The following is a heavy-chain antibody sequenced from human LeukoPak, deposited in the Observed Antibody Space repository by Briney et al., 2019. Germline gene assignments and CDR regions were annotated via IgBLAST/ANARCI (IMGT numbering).Heavy chain of an antibody. V-gene: IGHV4-61*02. Sequence: SETLSLTCTVSGGSISSGSYYGSWIRQPAGKGLEWIGRIYTSGSTNYNPSLKSRVTISVDTPKKQFSLKLSSVTAADTAVYYCARDGGNYYDSSGYRTWSGFDPWGQGTLVTVSS. CDR3: ARDGGNYYDSSGYRTWSGFDP. CDR2: IYTSGST. D-gene: IGHD3-22*01. CDR1: GGSISSGSYY. J-gene: IGHJ5*02.